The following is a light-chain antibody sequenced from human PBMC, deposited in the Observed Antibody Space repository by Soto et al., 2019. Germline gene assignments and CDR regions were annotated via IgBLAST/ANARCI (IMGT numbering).Light chain of an antibody. J-gene: IGLJ3*02. CDR2: SNN. CDR1: ISNIGSNI. Sequence: QSVLTQPPSASGTPGQRVTISCSGSISNIGSNIVNWYQQLPGTAPRLLIYSNNQRPSGVPDRFSGSKSGTSASLAISGLQSEDEADYYCAAWDDSLNGWVFGGGTQLTVL. CDR3: AAWDDSLNGWV. V-gene: IGLV1-44*01.